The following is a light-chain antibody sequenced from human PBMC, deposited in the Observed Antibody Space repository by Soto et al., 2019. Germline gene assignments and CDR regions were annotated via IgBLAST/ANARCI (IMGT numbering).Light chain of an antibody. Sequence: DIRMTQSPSSLSAFVGDTVTITCRASQDIIYSLAWYQQKPGKIPKLLIHSASTLQTGVQSRFSGTGSGTVFTLTSNNLQPEDVATYYCQQDNSAPNTFGQGARLEIK. V-gene: IGKV1-27*01. CDR2: SAS. CDR3: QQDNSAPNT. CDR1: QDIIYS. J-gene: IGKJ2*01.